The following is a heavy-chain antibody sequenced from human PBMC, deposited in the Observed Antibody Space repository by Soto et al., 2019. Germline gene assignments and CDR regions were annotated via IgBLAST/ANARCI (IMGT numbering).Heavy chain of an antibody. CDR3: ARLPVDTITSLDY. J-gene: IGHJ4*02. CDR1: GFTFSRYW. Sequence: EVQLVESGGDLVQPGGFLRLSCATSGFTFSRYWMHWVRQVPGKGLVWVSRINSDGSSISYSDSVKGRFTISRDNAKNTWYLQMNSLRVEDTAVYYCARLPVDTITSLDYWGQGTLVTVSS. V-gene: IGHV3-74*01. CDR2: INSDGSSI. D-gene: IGHD3-3*01.